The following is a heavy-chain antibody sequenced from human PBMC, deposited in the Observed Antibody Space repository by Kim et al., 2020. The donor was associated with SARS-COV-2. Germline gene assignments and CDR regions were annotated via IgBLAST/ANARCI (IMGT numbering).Heavy chain of an antibody. J-gene: IGHJ4*02. CDR3: ARGNDIALLLGY. D-gene: IGHD3-16*01. Sequence: GGSLRLSCAASGFTFSSYAMHWVRQAPGKGLEWVAVISYDGSNKYYADSVKGRFTIPRDNSKNTLYLQMNSLRAEDTAVYYCARGNDIALLLGYWGQGTLVTVCS. CDR1: GFTFSSYA. V-gene: IGHV3-30*04. CDR2: ISYDGSNK.